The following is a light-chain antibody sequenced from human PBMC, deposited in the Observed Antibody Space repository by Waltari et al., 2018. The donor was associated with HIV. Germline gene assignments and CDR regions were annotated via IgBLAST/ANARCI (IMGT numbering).Light chain of an antibody. CDR3: AAWDDSLSGVV. J-gene: IGLJ2*01. CDR1: SSNIGSNS. Sequence: QSVLTQPPSASGTPGQRVTIPCSGSSSNIGSNSVYWYQQLPGTAPKLLIYRNNQRPSGVPDRFSGSKSGTSASLAISGLRSEDEADYYCAAWDDSLSGVVFGGGTKLTVL. CDR2: RNN. V-gene: IGLV1-47*01.